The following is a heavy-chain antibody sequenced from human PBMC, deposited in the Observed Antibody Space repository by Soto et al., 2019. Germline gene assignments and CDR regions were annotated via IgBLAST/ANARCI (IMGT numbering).Heavy chain of an antibody. CDR1: GFTFSDCY. Sequence: PXGSLRLSCSASGFTFSDCYMNWICEAPGKGLEWVSYISSSGSTIYYADSVKGRFTISRDNAKNSLYLQMNSLRAEDTAVYYWARSVALAAAGNGRYYCMTSGAKGPRAPSP. V-gene: IGHV3-11*01. CDR3: ARSVALAAAGNGRYYCMTS. J-gene: IGHJ6*02. CDR2: ISSSGSTI. D-gene: IGHD6-13*01.